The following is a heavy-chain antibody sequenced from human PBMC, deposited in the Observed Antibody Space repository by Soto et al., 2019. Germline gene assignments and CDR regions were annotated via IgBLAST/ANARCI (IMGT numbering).Heavy chain of an antibody. V-gene: IGHV3-30*04. J-gene: IGHJ6*02. CDR1: GFTFSSYA. Sequence: QVQLVESGGGVVQPGRSLRLSCAASGFTFSSYAMHWVRQAPGKGLEWVAVISYDGSNKYYADSVEGRFTLSRDSSKNTVLQMNSLRAEDTAVYYCSRDRRFNDFSSGYLDHYCGMDVWGQGTTVTVSS. CDR2: ISYDGSNK. CDR3: SRDRRFNDFSSGYLDHYCGMDV. D-gene: IGHD3-3*01.